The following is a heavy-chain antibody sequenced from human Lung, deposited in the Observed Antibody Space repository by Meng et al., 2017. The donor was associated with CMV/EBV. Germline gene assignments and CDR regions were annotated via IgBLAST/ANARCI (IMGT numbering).Heavy chain of an antibody. CDR1: GYTFGIFG. D-gene: IGHD4-17*01. Sequence: QVQLAQSGAEVKEPGASVKVSCKASGYTFGIFGITWVRQAPGQGLEWVGWISAENGNTNYAQKFQGRVTLTTDTSTKTAYMDLRGLRSDDSAVYYCARAGAAVTTHFDFWGRGTLVTVSS. V-gene: IGHV1-18*01. CDR3: ARAGAAVTTHFDF. J-gene: IGHJ4*02. CDR2: ISAENGNT.